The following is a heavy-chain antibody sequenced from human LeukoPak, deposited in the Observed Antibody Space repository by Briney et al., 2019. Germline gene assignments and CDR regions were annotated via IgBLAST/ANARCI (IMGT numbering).Heavy chain of an antibody. V-gene: IGHV4-59*01. Sequence: PSETLSLTCTVSGGSISSYYWSWIRQPPGKGLEWIGYIYYSGSTNYNPSLKSRVTISVDTSKNQFSLKLSSVTAADTAVYYCARVSSSWYKGWFDPWGQGTLVTVSS. D-gene: IGHD6-13*01. CDR2: IYYSGST. CDR1: GGSISSYY. CDR3: ARVSSSWYKGWFDP. J-gene: IGHJ5*02.